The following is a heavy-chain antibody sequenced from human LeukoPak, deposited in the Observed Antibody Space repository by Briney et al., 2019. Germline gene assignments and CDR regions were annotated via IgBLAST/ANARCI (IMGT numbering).Heavy chain of an antibody. Sequence: PGGSLRLSCAASGFTFSSYAMSWVRQAPGKGLEWVSAICGSGGSTYYADSVKGRFTISRDNSKNTLYLQMNSLRAEDTAVYYWANRLGYCSGGSCYSGTTLWLDYWGQGTLVTVSS. CDR1: GFTFSSYA. J-gene: IGHJ4*02. CDR2: ICGSGGST. D-gene: IGHD2-15*01. V-gene: IGHV3-23*01. CDR3: ANRLGYCSGGSCYSGTTLWLDY.